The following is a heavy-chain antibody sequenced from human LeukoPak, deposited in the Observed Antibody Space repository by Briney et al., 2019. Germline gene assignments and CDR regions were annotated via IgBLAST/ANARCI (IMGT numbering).Heavy chain of an antibody. Sequence: GGSLRLSCAASGFTFSSYSMNWVRQAPGKGLEWVSSISSSSSYIYYADSVKGRFTISRDNAKDSLYLQMNSLRAEDTAVYYCARDRSARIAVADYWGQGTLVTVSS. CDR2: ISSSSSYI. CDR3: ARDRSARIAVADY. J-gene: IGHJ4*02. CDR1: GFTFSSYS. D-gene: IGHD6-19*01. V-gene: IGHV3-21*01.